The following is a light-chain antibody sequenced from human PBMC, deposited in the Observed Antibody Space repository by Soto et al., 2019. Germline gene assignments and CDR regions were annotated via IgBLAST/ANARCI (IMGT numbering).Light chain of an antibody. CDR2: EVS. J-gene: IGLJ3*02. CDR3: SSHTTSGTLWV. V-gene: IGLV2-14*01. Sequence: QSVLTQPASVSGSPGQSITISCTGTSSDVGGYNYVSWYQQHPGKAPKLMIYEVSNRPSGVSNRFSGSKSGNTASLTISGLQAEDEADYHCSSHTTSGTLWVFGGGTQLTVL. CDR1: SSDVGGYNY.